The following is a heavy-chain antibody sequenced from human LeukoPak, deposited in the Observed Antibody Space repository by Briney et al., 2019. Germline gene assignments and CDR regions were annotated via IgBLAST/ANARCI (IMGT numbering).Heavy chain of an antibody. CDR3: ARGPRITVAGTFFDY. V-gene: IGHV3-23*01. Sequence: PGGSLRLSCAASGFTFSSYAMSWVRQAPGKGLEWVSAISGSDGSTYYADSVKGRFTISRDNSKNTLYLQMNSLRAEDTAVYYCARGPRITVAGTFFDYWGQGTLVTVSS. CDR1: GFTFSSYA. D-gene: IGHD6-19*01. J-gene: IGHJ4*02. CDR2: ISGSDGST.